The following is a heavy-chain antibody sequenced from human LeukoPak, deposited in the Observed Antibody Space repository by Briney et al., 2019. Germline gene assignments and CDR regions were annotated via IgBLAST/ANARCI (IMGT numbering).Heavy chain of an antibody. CDR3: AIHDYGDRDAFDI. J-gene: IGHJ3*02. CDR2: MYNSGST. V-gene: IGHV4-59*08. CDR1: GGSISGSY. Sequence: SETLSLTCTVSGGSISGSYWSWIRQPPGKGLEWIAYMYNSGSTNYNPSLKSRVTISIDTSKNRFSLKLSSVTAADTAVYYCAIHDYGDRDAFDIWGQGTMVTVSS. D-gene: IGHD4-17*01.